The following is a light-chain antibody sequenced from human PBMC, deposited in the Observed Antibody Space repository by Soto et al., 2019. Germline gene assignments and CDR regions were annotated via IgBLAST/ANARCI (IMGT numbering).Light chain of an antibody. CDR2: DVS. V-gene: IGLV2-11*01. CDR1: GGDVGGYVF. Sequence: QSALTEPRSVSGSPGQSVTLSCSGSGGDVGGYVFVSWYQQHPGKAPKLIIYDVSKRPSGVPDRYSGTKSGNTASLTISGLQAEDEADYYCCSFAGTYTVVFGGGTKLTVL. CDR3: CSFAGTYTVV. J-gene: IGLJ2*01.